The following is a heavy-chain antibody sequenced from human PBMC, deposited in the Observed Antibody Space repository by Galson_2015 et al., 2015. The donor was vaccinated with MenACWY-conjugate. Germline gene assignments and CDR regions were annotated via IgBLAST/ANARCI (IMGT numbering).Heavy chain of an antibody. Sequence: LSLTCTVSGGSISSYYWSWIRQPPGKGLEWIGYIYYSGSTNYNPSLKSRVTILVDTSKNQFSLKLTSVTAADTAVYYCAREIVGATNGFDYWGQGTLVTVSS. D-gene: IGHD1-26*01. J-gene: IGHJ4*02. CDR2: IYYSGST. CDR3: AREIVGATNGFDY. CDR1: GGSISSYY. V-gene: IGHV4-59*01.